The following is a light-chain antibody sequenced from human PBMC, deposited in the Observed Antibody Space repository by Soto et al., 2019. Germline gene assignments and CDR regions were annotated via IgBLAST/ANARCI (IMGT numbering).Light chain of an antibody. CDR1: ENIDNY. Sequence: DIQMTQSPSSVSASVGDRVTFTCRASENIDNYLAWYQQKPGKAPKLLIYLASTLQSGVPSRFRGSGYGRDFSLTVSSLQPEDFATYICQQGYDHPITFGGGTKVEI. V-gene: IGKV1D-12*01. CDR3: QQGYDHPIT. J-gene: IGKJ4*01. CDR2: LAS.